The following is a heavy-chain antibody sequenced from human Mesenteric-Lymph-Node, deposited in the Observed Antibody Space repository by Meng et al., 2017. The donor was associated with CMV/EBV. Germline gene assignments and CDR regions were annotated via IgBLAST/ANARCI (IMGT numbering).Heavy chain of an antibody. CDR2: INHSGST. Sequence: SETLSLTCAVYGGSFSGYYWSWIRQPPGKGLEWIGEINHSGSTNYNPSLKSRVTISVDTSKNQFSLKLSSVTAADTAVYYCARGHYCSSTSCYRRPFDYWGQGTLVTVSS. J-gene: IGHJ4*02. CDR3: ARGHYCSSTSCYRRPFDY. D-gene: IGHD2-2*01. V-gene: IGHV4-34*01. CDR1: GGSFSGYY.